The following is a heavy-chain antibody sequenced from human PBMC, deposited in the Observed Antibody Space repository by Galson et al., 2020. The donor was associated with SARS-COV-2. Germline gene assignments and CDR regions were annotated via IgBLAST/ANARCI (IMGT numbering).Heavy chain of an antibody. V-gene: IGHV1-2*02. CDR2: INPNSGGT. Sequence: YYMHWVRQSPGQGLEWMGWINPNSGGTNYVQKSQGRVTMTRDTSISTAYMELSRLRFDDTAVYYCAMDLTGITGMYYYYVMDVWGQGTTVTVSS. CDR3: AMDLTGITGMYYYYVMDV. D-gene: IGHD1-7*01. CDR1: YY. J-gene: IGHJ6*02.